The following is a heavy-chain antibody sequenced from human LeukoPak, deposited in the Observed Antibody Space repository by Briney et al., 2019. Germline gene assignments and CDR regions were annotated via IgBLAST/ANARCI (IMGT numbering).Heavy chain of an antibody. D-gene: IGHD3-3*01. CDR3: ATHLRFLEWLSKAYYYGMDV. CDR1: GFTVSSNY. CDR2: IYSGGST. Sequence: GGSLRPSCAASGFTVSSNYMSWVRQAPGKGLEWVSVIYSGGSTYYADSVTGRFTISSDNSKNTPYLQMNSLRAEDTAVYYCATHLRFLEWLSKAYYYGMDVWGQGTTVTVSS. J-gene: IGHJ6*02. V-gene: IGHV3-53*01.